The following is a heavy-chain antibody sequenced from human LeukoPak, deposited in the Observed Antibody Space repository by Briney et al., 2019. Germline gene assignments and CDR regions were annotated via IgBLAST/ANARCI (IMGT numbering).Heavy chain of an antibody. D-gene: IGHD3-22*01. J-gene: IGHJ4*02. CDR3: ARVHRVYYYDSSGYPDY. V-gene: IGHV4-34*01. CDR1: GGSISSGGYY. CDR2: INHSGST. Sequence: SETLSLTCAVSGGSISSGGYYWSWIRQPPGKGLEWIGEINHSGSTNYNPSLKSRVTISVDTSKNQFSLKLSSVTAADTAVYYCARVHRVYYYDSSGYPDYWGQGTLVTVSS.